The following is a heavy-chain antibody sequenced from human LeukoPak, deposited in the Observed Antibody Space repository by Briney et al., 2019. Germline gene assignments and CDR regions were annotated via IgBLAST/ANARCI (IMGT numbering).Heavy chain of an antibody. CDR3: ARDIAAAGTYYFDY. CDR2: INPNSGGT. V-gene: IGHV1-2*02. J-gene: IGHJ4*02. Sequence: GASVKVSCKASGYTFTGYYMHWVRQAPGQGLEWMGWINPNSGGTNYAQKFQGRVTMTRDTSISTAYMELSRLRSGDTAVYYCARDIAAAGTYYFDYWGQGTLVTVSS. D-gene: IGHD6-13*01. CDR1: GYTFTGYY.